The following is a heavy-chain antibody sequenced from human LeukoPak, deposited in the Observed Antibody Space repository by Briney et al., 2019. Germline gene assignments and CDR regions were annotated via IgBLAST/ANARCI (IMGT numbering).Heavy chain of an antibody. J-gene: IGHJ5*02. CDR3: ASRPLGPRASWFDP. D-gene: IGHD7-27*01. V-gene: IGHV4-39*07. Sequence: SGTLSLTCTVSGGSIITTNYYWGWIRQPPGKGLEWIGSIYYSGNTYYKPSLKSRVTISVDTSKNQFSLKLTSVTAADTAVYYCASRPLGPRASWFDPWGQGTLVTVSS. CDR1: GGSIITTNYY. CDR2: IYYSGNT.